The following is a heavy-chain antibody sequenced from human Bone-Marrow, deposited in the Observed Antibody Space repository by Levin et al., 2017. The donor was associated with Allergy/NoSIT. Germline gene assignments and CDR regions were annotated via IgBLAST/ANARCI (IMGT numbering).Heavy chain of an antibody. J-gene: IGHJ5*02. Sequence: GGSLRLSCEASGFTFSNYAVTWVRQAPGKGLEWVSSISGGAASTYYAGSVKGRFTISRDDSKSTLSLQMNSLRDEDTAIYHCAKEGSFYYGSGSYYDSWGQGTLVSVSS. CDR3: AKEGSFYYGSGSYYDS. CDR1: GFTFSNYA. D-gene: IGHD3-10*01. CDR2: ISGGAAST. V-gene: IGHV3-23*01.